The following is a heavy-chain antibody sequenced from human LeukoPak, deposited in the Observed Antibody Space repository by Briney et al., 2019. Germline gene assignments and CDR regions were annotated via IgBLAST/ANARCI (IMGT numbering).Heavy chain of an antibody. Sequence: PSETLSLTCTVSGGSISSYYWSWIRQPAGKGLEWIGRIHMSGSSNYNPSLKSRVTMSVDTSTGQLSLELISVTAADTAVYFCARGIPLVTTFSVGAFDIWGQGTMVSVSS. CDR1: GGSISSYY. D-gene: IGHD4-17*01. CDR3: ARGIPLVTTFSVGAFDI. J-gene: IGHJ3*02. V-gene: IGHV4-4*07. CDR2: IHMSGSS.